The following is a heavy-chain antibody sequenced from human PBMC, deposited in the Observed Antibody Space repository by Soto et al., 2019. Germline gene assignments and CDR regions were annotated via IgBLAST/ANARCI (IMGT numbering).Heavy chain of an antibody. CDR3: ARQYPSSSGHFDH. J-gene: IGHJ4*02. CDR2: ISAGSINI. Sequence: EVELVESGGGLVKPGGSLPLSCAASGLTFRTYYMLWVRKAPGKRLEWVSSISAGSINIYYAPSVKGRFTISRDNAKNSLYRQINSLIAEDTAVYYCARQYPSSSGHFDHWGQGTLVTVSS. D-gene: IGHD6-6*01. CDR1: GLTFRTYY. V-gene: IGHV3-21*01.